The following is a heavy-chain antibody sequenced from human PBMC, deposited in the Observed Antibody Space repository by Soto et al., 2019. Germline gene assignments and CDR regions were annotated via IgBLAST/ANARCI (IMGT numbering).Heavy chain of an antibody. CDR3: ARVYCSSIGCYDFFDN. J-gene: IGHJ4*02. CDR1: GGSINNYY. V-gene: IGHV4-59*08. D-gene: IGHD2-2*01. CDR2: IYYSGST. Sequence: SETLSLTCTVSGGSINNYYWSWIRQPPGKALEWIGYIYYSGSTNYNPSLKSRVAISVDTSKNQFSLNLNSVTAADTAVYYCARVYCSSIGCYDFFDNWGQGTLVTVSS.